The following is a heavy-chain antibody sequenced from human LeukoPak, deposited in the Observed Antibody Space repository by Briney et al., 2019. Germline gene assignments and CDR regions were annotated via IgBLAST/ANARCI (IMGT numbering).Heavy chain of an antibody. J-gene: IGHJ4*02. CDR1: GFTFSSYA. V-gene: IGHV3-23*01. D-gene: IGHD5-24*01. CDR3: AKARRDGYNGPLDY. Sequence: PGGSLRLSCAASGFTFSSYAMSWVRQAPGKGLEWVSAISGSGGSTYYADSVRGRFTISRDNSKNTLYLQMNSLRAEDTAVYYCAKARRDGYNGPLDYWGQGTLVTVSS. CDR2: ISGSGGST.